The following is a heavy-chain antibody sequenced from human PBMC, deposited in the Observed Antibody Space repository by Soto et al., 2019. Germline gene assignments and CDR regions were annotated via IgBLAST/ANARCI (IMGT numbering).Heavy chain of an antibody. CDR3: ARVYSGSYSDY. CDR1: GGSIRSNNW. D-gene: IGHD1-26*01. CDR2: IFHSGST. Sequence: PSETLSLTCAVSGGSIRSNNWWSWVRQPPGKGLEWIGEIFHSGSTNYNPSLKTRVTISVDKSKNQFSLKLSSVTVADTAVYYCARVYSGSYSDYWGQGTLVTVSS. V-gene: IGHV4-4*02. J-gene: IGHJ4*02.